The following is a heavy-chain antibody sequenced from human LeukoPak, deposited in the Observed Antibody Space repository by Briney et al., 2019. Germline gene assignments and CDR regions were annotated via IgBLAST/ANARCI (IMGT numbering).Heavy chain of an antibody. D-gene: IGHD2-15*01. CDR3: ARDCSGGSCYGAFDI. J-gene: IGHJ3*02. CDR1: GGSFSGYY. V-gene: IGHV4-34*01. Sequence: SETLSLTCAVYGGSFSGYYWSWIRQPPGKGLEWIGEINHSGSTYYNPSLKSRITISVDTSENRFSLKLSSVTATDTAVYYCARDCSGGSCYGAFDIWGQGTMVTVSS. CDR2: INHSGST.